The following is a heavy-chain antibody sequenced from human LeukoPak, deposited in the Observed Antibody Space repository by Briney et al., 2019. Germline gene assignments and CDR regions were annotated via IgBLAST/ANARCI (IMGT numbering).Heavy chain of an antibody. CDR3: ARSQGIAAAGLNYFDY. V-gene: IGHV4-38-2*02. CDR2: IYHSGRT. CDR1: GYYISSGYY. J-gene: IGHJ4*02. Sequence: SETLPLTCTVSGYYISSGYYGGWIRQPPGEGLVWNGTIYHSGRTYYNPSLKSPVTISVDTSKNQFSLRLSSVTAADTAVYYCARSQGIAAAGLNYFDYWGQGTLVTVSS. D-gene: IGHD6-13*01.